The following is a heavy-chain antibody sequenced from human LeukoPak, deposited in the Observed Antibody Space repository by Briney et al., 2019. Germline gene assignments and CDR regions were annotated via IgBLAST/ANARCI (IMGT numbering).Heavy chain of an antibody. D-gene: IGHD7-27*01. CDR3: ARDWAYGFDM. V-gene: IGHV3-48*01. Sequence: PGGSLRLSCAASGFTLSGYSMNGGRQGPRKGLWWVSQISTRSTTTSYTDSVRGRFTISRDNAKNTFYLQMNSRRAQDTAVYYFARDWAYGFDMWGQGTMVTVSS. CDR2: ISTRSTTT. CDR1: GFTLSGYS. J-gene: IGHJ3*02.